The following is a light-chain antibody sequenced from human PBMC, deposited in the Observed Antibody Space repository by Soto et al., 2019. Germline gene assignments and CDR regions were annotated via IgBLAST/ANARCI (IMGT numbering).Light chain of an antibody. CDR1: QGVTTN. Sequence: EIGRTQSPATMSVSPGERATLSCRASQGVTTNLAWYQQKPGQAPRLLIYGASTRATGIPARFSGSGSGTEFTLTLSSLQSEDFVVYYCQQYNTWPLTFGGGTKVEIK. V-gene: IGKV3-15*01. CDR3: QQYNTWPLT. J-gene: IGKJ4*01. CDR2: GAS.